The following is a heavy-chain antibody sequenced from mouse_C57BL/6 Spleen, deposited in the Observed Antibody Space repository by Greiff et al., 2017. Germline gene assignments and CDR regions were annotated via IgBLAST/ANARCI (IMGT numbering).Heavy chain of an antibody. CDR2: ISDGGSYS. J-gene: IGHJ2*01. D-gene: IGHD1-1*02. CDR3: ARWYTADY. Sequence: EVQLQQSGGGLVKPGGSLKLSCAASGFTFSSYAMSWVRQTPEKRLEWVATISDGGSYSYYPDNVKGRFTISRDNAKNNLYLQMSHLKSEDTAMYYCARWYTADYWGQGTTLTVSS. CDR1: GFTFSSYA. V-gene: IGHV5-4*01.